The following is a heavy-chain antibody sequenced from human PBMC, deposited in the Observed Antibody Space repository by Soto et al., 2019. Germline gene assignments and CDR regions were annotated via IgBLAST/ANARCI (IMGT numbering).Heavy chain of an antibody. J-gene: IGHJ4*02. Sequence: GGSLRLSCAASGFTFSSYGMHWVRQAPGKGLEWVAVISYDGSNKYYADSVKGRFTISRDNSKNTLYLQMNSLRAEDTAVYYCARAGRTGDYPITYYFDYWGQGTLVTVSS. V-gene: IGHV3-30*03. CDR2: ISYDGSNK. CDR3: ARAGRTGDYPITYYFDY. CDR1: GFTFSSYG. D-gene: IGHD4-17*01.